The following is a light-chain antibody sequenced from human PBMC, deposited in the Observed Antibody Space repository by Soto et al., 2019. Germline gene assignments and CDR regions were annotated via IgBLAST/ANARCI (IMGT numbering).Light chain of an antibody. CDR2: GDS. J-gene: IGLJ1*01. V-gene: IGLV1-40*01. Sequence: QSALTQPPSVSGAPGQWVTISCTGTSSNIGAGYDVHWYQQLPGTAPKLLIYGDSLRPSGVPERFSGSKSGTSASLAIAGLQPEDAGDYYCQSYDRSLTVLYVFGTGTKVTVL. CDR1: SSNIGAGYD. CDR3: QSYDRSLTVLYV.